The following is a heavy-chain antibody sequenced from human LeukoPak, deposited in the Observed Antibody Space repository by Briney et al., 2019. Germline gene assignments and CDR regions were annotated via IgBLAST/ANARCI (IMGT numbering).Heavy chain of an antibody. Sequence: GESLRLSCAASGFMFTHHGMHWVRQAPGEGMEWVAVIWSDGTNKFYSDSVKGRFAISRDNCNGRVYLQMNGLRVDDTAVYYWAKVIQRGIDYPNSPDSWGQGTLV. J-gene: IGHJ4*02. CDR3: AKVIQRGIDYPNSPDS. V-gene: IGHV3-33*06. D-gene: IGHD4-11*01. CDR1: GFMFTHHG. CDR2: IWSDGTNK.